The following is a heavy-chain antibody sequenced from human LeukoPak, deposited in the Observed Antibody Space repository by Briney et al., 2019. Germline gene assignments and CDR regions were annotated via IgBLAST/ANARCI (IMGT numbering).Heavy chain of an antibody. Sequence: SETLSLTCAVYGGSFSGYYWSWIRQPPGKGLEWIGEINHSGSTNYNPSLKSRVTISVDTSKNQLSLKLSSVTAADTAVFYCARVRGYSYGSDAFDIWGQGTVVTVSS. J-gene: IGHJ3*02. D-gene: IGHD5-18*01. V-gene: IGHV4-34*01. CDR2: INHSGST. CDR1: GGSFSGYY. CDR3: ARVRGYSYGSDAFDI.